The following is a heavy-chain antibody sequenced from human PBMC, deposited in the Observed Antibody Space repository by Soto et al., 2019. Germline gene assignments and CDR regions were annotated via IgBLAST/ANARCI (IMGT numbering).Heavy chain of an antibody. J-gene: IGHJ1*01. V-gene: IGHV3-9*01. CDR2: ISWNSGSI. D-gene: IGHD6-19*01. CDR3: AKDLGSSGWYAEYFQH. Sequence: GGSLRLSCAASGFTFDDYAMHWVRQAPGKGLEWVSGISWNSGSIGYANSVKGRFTISRDNAKNSLYLQMNSLRAEDTALYYCAKDLGSSGWYAEYFQHWGQGTLVTVSS. CDR1: GFTFDDYA.